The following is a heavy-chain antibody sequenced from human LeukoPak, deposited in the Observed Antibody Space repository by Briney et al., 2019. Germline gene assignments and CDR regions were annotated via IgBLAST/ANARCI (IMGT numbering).Heavy chain of an antibody. Sequence: SQTLSLTCAVSGGSISSGGYSWSWIRQPPGKGLEWIGYIYHSGSTYYNPSPKSRVTISVDRSKNQFSLKLSSVTAADTAVYYCARGNYYDSSGYPDAFDIWGQGTMVTVSS. CDR3: ARGNYYDSSGYPDAFDI. CDR1: GGSISSGGYS. CDR2: IYHSGST. D-gene: IGHD3-22*01. V-gene: IGHV4-30-2*01. J-gene: IGHJ3*02.